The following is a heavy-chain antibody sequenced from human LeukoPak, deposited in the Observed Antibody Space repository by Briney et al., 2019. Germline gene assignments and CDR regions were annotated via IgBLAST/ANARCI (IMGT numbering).Heavy chain of an antibody. Sequence: GASVKVSCKASGYTFTSYGISWVRQAPGQGLEWMGWISAYNGNTKYAQKLQGRVTMTTDTSTSTAYMELRSLRSDDTAVYYCARARGYCSGGSCSSFAYWGQGTLVTVSS. CDR3: ARARGYCSGGSCSSFAY. V-gene: IGHV1-18*01. CDR2: ISAYNGNT. CDR1: GYTFTSYG. J-gene: IGHJ4*02. D-gene: IGHD2-15*01.